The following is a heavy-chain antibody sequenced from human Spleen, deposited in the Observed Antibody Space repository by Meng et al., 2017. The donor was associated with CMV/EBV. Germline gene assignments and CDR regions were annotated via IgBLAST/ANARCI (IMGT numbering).Heavy chain of an antibody. D-gene: IGHD1-14*01. J-gene: IGHJ4*02. Sequence: GGSLRLSCKGSGYSFTNYWIAWVRQMPGKGLEWMGIIYPGDSDTRYSPSFQGQVTISADKSISTAFLQWSSLKASDTATYYCASLSVENAGINYWGQGTLVTVSS. CDR2: IYPGDSDT. V-gene: IGHV5-51*01. CDR1: GYSFTNYW. CDR3: ASLSVENAGINY.